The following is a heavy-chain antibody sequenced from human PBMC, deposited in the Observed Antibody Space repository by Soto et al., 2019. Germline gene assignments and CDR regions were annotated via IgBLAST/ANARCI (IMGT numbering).Heavy chain of an antibody. CDR3: AREKITGLFDY. Sequence: ETLSLTCAVYGGSFSGYYLTWIRQPPGTGLEWIGEINHSGSTNYNPSLKSRVTISVDTSKNQFSLKLTSVTAADTAVYYCAREKITGLFDYWGQGTLVTVSS. CDR2: INHSGST. D-gene: IGHD2-8*02. CDR1: GGSFSGYY. V-gene: IGHV4-34*01. J-gene: IGHJ4*02.